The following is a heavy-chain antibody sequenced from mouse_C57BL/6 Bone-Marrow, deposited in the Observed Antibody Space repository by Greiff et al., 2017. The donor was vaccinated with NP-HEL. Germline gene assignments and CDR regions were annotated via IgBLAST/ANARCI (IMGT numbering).Heavy chain of an antibody. V-gene: IGHV2-9-1*01. Sequence: VQLVESGPGLVAPSQSLSITCTVSGFSLTSYAISWVRQPPGKGLEWLGVIWTGGGTNYNSALKSRLSISKDNSKSQVFLKMNSLQADDTARYYCARESHLLSYAMDYWGQGPSVTVSS. J-gene: IGHJ4*01. CDR3: ARESHLLSYAMDY. CDR2: IWTGGGT. CDR1: GFSLTSYA. D-gene: IGHD2-1*01.